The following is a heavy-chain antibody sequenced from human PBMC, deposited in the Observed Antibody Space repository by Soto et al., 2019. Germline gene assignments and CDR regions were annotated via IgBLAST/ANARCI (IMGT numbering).Heavy chain of an antibody. CDR2: IYYSGST. CDR3: ARVGGGADGSGSYSRYFDY. D-gene: IGHD3-10*01. Sequence: SETLSLTCTVSGGSISSGDYYWSWIRQPPGKGLEWIGYIYYSGSTYYNPSLKSRVTISVDTSKNQFSLKLSSVTAADTAVYYCARVGGGADGSGSYSRYFDYWGQGTLVTVSS. J-gene: IGHJ4*02. CDR1: GGSISSGDYY. V-gene: IGHV4-30-4*01.